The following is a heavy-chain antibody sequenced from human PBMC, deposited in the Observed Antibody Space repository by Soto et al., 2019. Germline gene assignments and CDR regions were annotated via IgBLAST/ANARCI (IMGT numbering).Heavy chain of an antibody. D-gene: IGHD1-26*01. CDR1: GYSFSSYG. Sequence: ASVTVSCQASGYSFSSYGVSWVRQAPGQGLEWIGWINPYNGNTLNAQNLQGRVTLTTDTSTSTAYMELRSLRSDDTAIYYCARDPGAATFDYWGQGTLVTVSS. CDR3: ARDPGAATFDY. V-gene: IGHV1-18*04. J-gene: IGHJ4*01. CDR2: INPYNGNT.